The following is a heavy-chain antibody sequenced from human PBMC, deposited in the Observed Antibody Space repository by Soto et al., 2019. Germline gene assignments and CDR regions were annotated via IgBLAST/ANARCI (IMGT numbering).Heavy chain of an antibody. D-gene: IGHD3-22*01. CDR3: ARGDSSGYLPPS. CDR2: IYSTGST. CDR1: GDSISSADSY. J-gene: IGHJ5*02. V-gene: IGHV4-30-4*01. Sequence: PSETLSLTCSVSGDSISSADSYWNWIRQPPGKGLEWIGYIYSTGSTYYNPSLKTRITISGDMSRNQFSLRLSSVTAADTAVYYCARGDSSGYLPPSWGQGTLVTVSS.